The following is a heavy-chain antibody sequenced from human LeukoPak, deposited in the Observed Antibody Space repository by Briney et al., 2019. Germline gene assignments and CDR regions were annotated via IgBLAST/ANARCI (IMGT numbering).Heavy chain of an antibody. CDR1: GFTFSSYS. V-gene: IGHV3-21*01. J-gene: IGHJ6*03. CDR3: ARGEWQQPNYYYYYYMDV. CDR2: ISSSSSYI. Sequence: GGSLRLSCAASGFTFSSYSMNWVRQAPGKGLEWVSSISSSSSYIYYADSVKGRSTISRDNSKNTLYLQINSLRAEDTAVYYCARGEWQQPNYYYYYYMDVWGKGTTVTISS. D-gene: IGHD6-13*01.